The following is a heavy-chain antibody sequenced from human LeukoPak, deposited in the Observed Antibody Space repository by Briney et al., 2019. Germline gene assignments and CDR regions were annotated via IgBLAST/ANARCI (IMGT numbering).Heavy chain of an antibody. V-gene: IGHV4-34*01. CDR1: GLTVSSSY. CDR3: ARGIYCSGGSCYPGGPNWFDP. Sequence: GSLRLSCAASGLTVSSSYMSWIRQPPGKGLECIGEINHSGSTKYNPSLKSRVTISVDTSKNQFSLKLSSVTAADTAVYYCARGIYCSGGSCYPGGPNWFDPWGQGTLVTVSS. D-gene: IGHD2-15*01. J-gene: IGHJ5*02. CDR2: INHSGST.